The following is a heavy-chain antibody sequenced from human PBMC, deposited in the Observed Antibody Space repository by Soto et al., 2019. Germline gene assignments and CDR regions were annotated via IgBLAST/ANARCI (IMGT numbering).Heavy chain of an antibody. CDR2: IYNSGRY. D-gene: IGHD1-1*01. J-gene: IGHJ4*02. V-gene: IGHV4-59*01. CDR3: ARTLPNRQLFDS. Sequence: PSETLSLPCTVFGGFIWGWIRQSPDKGLEWIGYIYNSGRYNYNPSLESRLTISIDTSKNQFSLRLASVTAADTAVYYCARTLPNRQLFDSWSQGTLVTVSS. CDR1: GGFI.